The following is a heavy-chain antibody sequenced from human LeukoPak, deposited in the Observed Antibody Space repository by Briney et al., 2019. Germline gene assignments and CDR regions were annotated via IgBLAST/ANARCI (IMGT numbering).Heavy chain of an antibody. CDR3: ARDSYNSGWYIGD. Sequence: GGSLRLSCAASGFTFSDHYMDWVRQAPGKGLEWVGRIRYKAYSYTTEYAASVKGRFTISRDDSKNSPYLQMNSLKTEDTAVYYCARDSYNSGWYIGDWGQGTLVTVSS. CDR2: IRYKAYSYTT. J-gene: IGHJ4*02. D-gene: IGHD6-19*01. CDR1: GFTFSDHY. V-gene: IGHV3-72*01.